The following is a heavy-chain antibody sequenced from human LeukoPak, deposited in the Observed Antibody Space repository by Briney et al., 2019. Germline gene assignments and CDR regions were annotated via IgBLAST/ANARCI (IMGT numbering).Heavy chain of an antibody. D-gene: IGHD3-3*01. CDR1: GFTFSSYA. CDR3: AKDILYDFWSGYYTPLGAFDI. CDR2: ISGSGGST. J-gene: IGHJ3*02. V-gene: IGHV3-23*01. Sequence: GGSLRLSCAASGFTFSSYAMSWVRQAPGKGLEGVSAISGSGGSTYYADSVKGRFTISRDNSKNTLYLQMNSLRAEDTAVYYCAKDILYDFWSGYYTPLGAFDIWGQGTMVTVSS.